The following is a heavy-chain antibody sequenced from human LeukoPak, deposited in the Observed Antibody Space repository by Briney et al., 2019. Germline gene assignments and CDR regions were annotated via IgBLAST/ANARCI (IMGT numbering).Heavy chain of an antibody. V-gene: IGHV4-34*01. CDR3: ARRQYYYDSSGYYASVKYYFDY. J-gene: IGHJ4*02. D-gene: IGHD3-22*01. CDR2: INHSGST. Sequence: SETLSLTCAVYGGSFRGYYWSWIRQPPGKGLEWIGEINHSGSTNYNPSLKSRVTISVDTSKNQFSLKLSSVAAADTAVYYCARRQYYYDSSGYYASVKYYFDYWGQGTLVTVSS. CDR1: GGSFRGYY.